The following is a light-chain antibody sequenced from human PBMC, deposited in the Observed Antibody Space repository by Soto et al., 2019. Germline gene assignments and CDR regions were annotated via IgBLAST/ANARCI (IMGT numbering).Light chain of an antibody. CDR2: DVS. V-gene: IGLV2-14*01. J-gene: IGLJ2*01. CDR3: SSYTSNTTPV. Sequence: QAVLTQPASVSGSPGQSIAISCTGTGSDVGAYNYVSWYQQHPGKAPKLIISDVSNRPSGVSNRFSGSKSGNTASLTISGLQAEDEADYFCSSYTSNTTPVFGGGTKLTVL. CDR1: GSDVGAYNY.